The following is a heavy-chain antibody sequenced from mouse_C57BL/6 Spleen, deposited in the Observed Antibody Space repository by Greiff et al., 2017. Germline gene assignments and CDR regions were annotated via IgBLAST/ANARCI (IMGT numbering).Heavy chain of an antibody. CDR1: GYTFTSYW. V-gene: IGHV1-64*01. Sequence: QVQLQQPGAELVKPGASVKLSCKASGYTFTSYWMHWVKQRPGQGLEWIGMIHPNSGSTNYNEKFKSKATLTVDKSSSTAYMQLSSLTSEVSAFYYCARDDYDGGPYAMDYWGQGTSVTVSS. CDR3: ARDDYDGGPYAMDY. D-gene: IGHD2-4*01. CDR2: IHPNSGST. J-gene: IGHJ4*01.